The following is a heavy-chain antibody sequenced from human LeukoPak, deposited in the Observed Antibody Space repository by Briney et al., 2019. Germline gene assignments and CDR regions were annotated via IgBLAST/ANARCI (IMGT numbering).Heavy chain of an antibody. J-gene: IGHJ4*02. V-gene: IGHV4-59*01. CDR1: GGAITNYY. CDR3: ARTTYSSSWLFDY. CDR2: IYYTGST. Sequence: SETLSLTCGVSGGAITNYYWNWIRQAPGKGLEWLGYIYYTGSTTYNPSVKSRITISLDTSKKQISLKLRSVTAADTAVYYCARTTYSSSWLFDYWGQGTLVTVSS. D-gene: IGHD6-13*01.